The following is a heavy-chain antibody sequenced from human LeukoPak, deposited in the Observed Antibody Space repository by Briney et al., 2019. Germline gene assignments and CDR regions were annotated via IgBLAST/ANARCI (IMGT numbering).Heavy chain of an antibody. J-gene: IGHJ4*02. CDR3: VRDRGAARPNDC. D-gene: IGHD6-6*01. Sequence: GGSLRLSCAASGFTVSSNYMSWVRQGPGKGLEWVANIKQDGSEKYYVDSVRGRFTISRDNAKKSLSLEMNSLRAEDTALYYCVRDRGAARPNDCWGQGTQVTVSS. V-gene: IGHV3-7*03. CDR1: GFTVSSNY. CDR2: IKQDGSEK.